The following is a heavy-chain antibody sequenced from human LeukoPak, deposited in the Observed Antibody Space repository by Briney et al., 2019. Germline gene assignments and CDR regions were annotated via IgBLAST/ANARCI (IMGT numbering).Heavy chain of an antibody. CDR1: GGSISSSNW. V-gene: IGHV4-4*02. D-gene: IGHD5-18*01. Sequence: PSETLSLTCAVSGGSISSSNWWSWVRQPPGKGLEWIGEIYHSGSTNYNPSLKSRVTISVDTSKNQFSLKLSSVTAADTAVYYCARMVGTNSYGYGSRDYWGQGTLVTVSS. CDR3: ARMVGTNSYGYGSRDY. J-gene: IGHJ4*02. CDR2: IYHSGST.